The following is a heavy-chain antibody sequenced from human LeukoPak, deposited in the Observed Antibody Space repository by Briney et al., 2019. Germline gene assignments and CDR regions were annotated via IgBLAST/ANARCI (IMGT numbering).Heavy chain of an antibody. D-gene: IGHD3-9*01. J-gene: IGHJ6*04. CDR3: ARGVDNHDILTGGMDV. CDR1: GGSISSSNW. Sequence: WETLSLTCAVSGGSISSSNWWSWVRQPPGKGLEWIGEIYHSGSTNYNPSLKSRVTTSVDKSKNQFSLKLSSVTAADTAVYYCARGVDNHDILTGGMDVWGKGTTVTISS. V-gene: IGHV4-4*02. CDR2: IYHSGST.